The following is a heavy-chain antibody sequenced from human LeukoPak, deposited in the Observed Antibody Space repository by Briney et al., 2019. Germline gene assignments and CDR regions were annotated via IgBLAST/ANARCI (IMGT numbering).Heavy chain of an antibody. V-gene: IGHV3-7*04. Sequence: GGSLRLSCAASGFTFSSYSMNWVRQAPGKGLEWVANIKQDGTEKYYVDSVKGRFTISRDNAKNSLYLQMNSLRAEDTAVYYCARIRKAGYSYGSYYYYGMDVWGQGTTVTVSS. D-gene: IGHD5-18*01. CDR1: GFTFSSYS. J-gene: IGHJ6*02. CDR2: IKQDGTEK. CDR3: ARIRKAGYSYGSYYYYGMDV.